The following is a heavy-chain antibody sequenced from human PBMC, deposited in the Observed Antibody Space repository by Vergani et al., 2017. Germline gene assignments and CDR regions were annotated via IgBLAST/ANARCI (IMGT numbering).Heavy chain of an antibody. CDR3: ARDPMVRGVTSPTCFDY. Sequence: EVQLLQSGGGVIQPGGSLRLSCAASGFTFSSYSMNWVRQAPGKGLEWVSYIYSSGRTIYYADSVKGRFTISRDNAKNSLYLQMNSLRAEDTAIYYCARDPMVRGVTSPTCFDYWGQGTLVTVSS. D-gene: IGHD3-10*01. CDR1: GFTFSSYS. J-gene: IGHJ4*02. CDR2: IYSSGRTI. V-gene: IGHV3-48*01.